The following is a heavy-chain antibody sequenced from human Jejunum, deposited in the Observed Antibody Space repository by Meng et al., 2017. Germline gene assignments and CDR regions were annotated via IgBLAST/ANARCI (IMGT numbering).Heavy chain of an antibody. D-gene: IGHD2/OR15-2a*01. J-gene: IGHJ4*02. CDR1: GYTFTNYQ. Sequence: QVQLVQSGVEVKEPGASVKVSCKTSGYTFTNYQTDWVRQAPGQGLEWMGWVNPNHGGASYAQKFQGRLTMTIDTSTTTVYMELRSLRSDDSALYYCARHSTDWSLDYWGQGTLVTVPS. CDR2: VNPNHGGA. CDR3: ARHSTDWSLDY. V-gene: IGHV1-18*01.